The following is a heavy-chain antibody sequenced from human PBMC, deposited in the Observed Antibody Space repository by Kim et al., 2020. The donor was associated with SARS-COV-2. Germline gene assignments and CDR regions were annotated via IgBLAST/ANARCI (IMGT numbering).Heavy chain of an antibody. Sequence: GGSLRLSCTASGFTFGDYAMSWVRQAPGKGLEWVGFIRSKAYGGTTEYAASVKGSFTISRDDSKSIAYLQMNSLKTEDTAVCYCTRRYDYVWGSPYYFDYWGQRTLVTLSS. D-gene: IGHD3-16*01. CDR1: GFTFGDYA. J-gene: IGHJ4*02. CDR2: IRSKAYGGTT. V-gene: IGHV3-49*04. CDR3: TRRYDYVWGSPYYFDY.